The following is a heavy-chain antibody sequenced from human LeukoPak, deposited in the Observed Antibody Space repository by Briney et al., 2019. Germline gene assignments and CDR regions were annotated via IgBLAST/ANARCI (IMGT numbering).Heavy chain of an antibody. CDR1: GFTFSNFP. Sequence: GGSLRLSCAASGFTFSNFPMTWVRQAPGKGLEAFSAISGSGGSTYYADSVKGRFTISRDNSKNTLYLQMNSLRAEDTAVYYCAKASFDYWGQGTLVTVSS. V-gene: IGHV3-23*01. CDR3: AKASFDY. J-gene: IGHJ4*02. CDR2: ISGSGGST.